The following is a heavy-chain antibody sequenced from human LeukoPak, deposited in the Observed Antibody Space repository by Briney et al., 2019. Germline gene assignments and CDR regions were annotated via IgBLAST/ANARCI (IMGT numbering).Heavy chain of an antibody. CDR3: AKHIVVVPPGMRGTFES. CDR2: ISASGGST. CDR1: GFTFSSYA. J-gene: IGHJ4*02. Sequence: GGSLRLSCTASGFTFSSYAMSWVRQAPGKALEWVSNISASGGSTFYADSVKGRFTISRDNSKNTMYVQMNSLRAEDTGVYYCAKHIVVVPPGMRGTFESWGQGTLVTVSS. D-gene: IGHD2-2*01. V-gene: IGHV3-23*01.